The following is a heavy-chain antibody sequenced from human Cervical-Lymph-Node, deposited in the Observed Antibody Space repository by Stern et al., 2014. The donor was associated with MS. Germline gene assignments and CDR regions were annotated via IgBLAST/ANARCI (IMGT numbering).Heavy chain of an antibody. CDR1: GDSINDYY. J-gene: IGHJ4*02. CDR2: VYHSGST. Sequence: QVQLQEPGPGLVKPSETLSLTCTVSGDSINDYYWSWVRQPPGKGLEWIGYVYHSGSTNYNPSLKSRVTMSVDSAKNLFSLKLNSVTAADSAVYYCARHSGYQGLDYWGQGTLVTVSS. D-gene: IGHD3-22*01. CDR3: ARHSGYQGLDY. V-gene: IGHV4-59*01.